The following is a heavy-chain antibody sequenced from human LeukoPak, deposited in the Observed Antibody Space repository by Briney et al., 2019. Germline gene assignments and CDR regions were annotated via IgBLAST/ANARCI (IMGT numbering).Heavy chain of an antibody. Sequence: PGGSLRPSCAASGFTFSSYAMSWVRQAPGKGLEWVSGINWNGGSTGYADSVKGRFTISRDNAKNSLYLQMNSLRAEDMALYYCASGRSGYYYMDVWGKGTTVTVSS. J-gene: IGHJ6*03. D-gene: IGHD2-15*01. CDR3: ASGRSGYYYMDV. V-gene: IGHV3-20*04. CDR1: GFTFSSYA. CDR2: INWNGGST.